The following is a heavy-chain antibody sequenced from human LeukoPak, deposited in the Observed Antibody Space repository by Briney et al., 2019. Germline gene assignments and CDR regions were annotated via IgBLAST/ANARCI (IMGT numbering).Heavy chain of an antibody. D-gene: IGHD3-10*01. CDR2: ISCSGGST. J-gene: IGHJ4*02. V-gene: IGHV3-23*01. CDR1: GFTFSSYA. CDR3: AEPYYYGSGSYYNVQFYY. Sequence: GGSLRLSCVASGFTFSSYAMSWVRQAPGKGLEWVSAISCSGGSTYYADSVKGRFTISRDNSKNTLYLQMNSLRAEDTAVYYCAEPYYYGSGSYYNVQFYYWGQGTLVTVSS.